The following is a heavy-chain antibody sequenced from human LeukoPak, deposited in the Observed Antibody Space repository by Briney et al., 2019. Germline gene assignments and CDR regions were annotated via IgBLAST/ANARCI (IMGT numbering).Heavy chain of an antibody. CDR3: ARHRTLRAPVDAFDI. CDR2: IDPSDSYT. Sequence: GESLKISCKGSGYIFTSYWISWVRQMPGKGLEWMGRIDPSDSYTNYSPSFQGHVTISADKSISTAYLQWSSLKASDTAMYYCARHRTLRAPVDAFDIWGQGTMVTVSS. CDR1: GYIFTSYW. J-gene: IGHJ3*02. V-gene: IGHV5-10-1*01.